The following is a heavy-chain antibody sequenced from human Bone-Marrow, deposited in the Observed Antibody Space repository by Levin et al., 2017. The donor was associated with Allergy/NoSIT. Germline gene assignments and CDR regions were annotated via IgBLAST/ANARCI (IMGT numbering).Heavy chain of an antibody. J-gene: IGHJ5*02. V-gene: IGHV5-10-1*01. Sequence: ASVKVSCKGSGYSFTSYWITWVRQMPGKGLEWMGSIDPSDSYTNYSPSFQGHVTISTDKSITTAYLQWSSLNASDTAIYYCARRDGYNSGWFWFDRWGQGTLVTVSS. CDR2: IDPSDSYT. D-gene: IGHD6-19*01. CDR3: ARRDGYNSGWFWFDR. CDR1: GYSFTSYW.